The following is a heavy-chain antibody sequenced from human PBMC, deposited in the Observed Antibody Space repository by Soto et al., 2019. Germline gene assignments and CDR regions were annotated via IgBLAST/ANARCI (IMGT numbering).Heavy chain of an antibody. CDR2: IYHSGST. CDR3: ARGSEQYFDY. J-gene: IGHJ4*02. V-gene: IGHV4-30-2*01. Sequence: QLQLQESGSGLVKPSQTLSLTCAVSGGSISSGGYSWSWIRQPPGKGLEWIGYIYHSGSTYYNPYVKSRVTISVDRSKNQFSVKLSSVTAADTAVYYCARGSEQYFDYWGQGTLVTVSS. CDR1: GGSISSGGYS.